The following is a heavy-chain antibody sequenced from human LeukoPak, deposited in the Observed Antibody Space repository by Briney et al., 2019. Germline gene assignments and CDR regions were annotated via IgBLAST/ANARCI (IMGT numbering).Heavy chain of an antibody. CDR1: GFNFNDAY. V-gene: IGHV3-15*01. Sequence: PGGSLRLSCLGSGFNFNDAYMNWVRQAPGKGLEWVGRVKSIRDGGTTDDTAPVKGRFTISRDDSKRTVCLQMNSLKTEDTAVYFCTARVVTTNEFWGQGTLVTVSS. CDR2: VKSIRDGGTT. J-gene: IGHJ4*02. D-gene: IGHD2-21*02. CDR3: TARVVTTNEF.